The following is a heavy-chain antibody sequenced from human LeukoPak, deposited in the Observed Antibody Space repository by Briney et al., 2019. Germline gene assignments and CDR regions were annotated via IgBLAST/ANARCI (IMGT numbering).Heavy chain of an antibody. CDR3: ARDYVWGSYRPGAFDY. CDR1: GFTFSSYW. V-gene: IGHV3-74*01. CDR2: INSDWGST. D-gene: IGHD3-16*02. J-gene: IGHJ4*02. Sequence: GGSLRLSCAASGFTFSSYWMHWGRQAPGKGLVWVSRINSDWGSTSYADSVKGRFTISRDNAKNTLYLQMNSLRAEDTAVYYCARDYVWGSYRPGAFDYWGQGTLVTVSS.